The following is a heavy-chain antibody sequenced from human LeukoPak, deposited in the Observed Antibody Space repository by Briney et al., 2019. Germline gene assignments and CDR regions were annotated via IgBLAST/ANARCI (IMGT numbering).Heavy chain of an antibody. Sequence: ASVKVSCKASDYTFSFYGITWVRQAPGHGLEWMDWINTDDGNTEYAQKFQGRVTMTTDTFTNTAYMELRSLRSDDTAVYYCTRDRGYGDDSFDPWGQGTMVSVSS. D-gene: IGHD4-17*01. CDR2: INTDDGNT. V-gene: IGHV1-18*01. CDR1: DYTFSFYG. J-gene: IGHJ5*02. CDR3: TRDRGYGDDSFDP.